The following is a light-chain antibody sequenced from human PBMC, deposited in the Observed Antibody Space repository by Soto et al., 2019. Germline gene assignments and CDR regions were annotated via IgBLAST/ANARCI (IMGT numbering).Light chain of an antibody. CDR2: DTS. CDR3: QQYGTSEII. CDR1: QTLSNSF. Sequence: EIVLEQSPGTLSLCRFGGARLGFMASQTLSNSFIAWYQQKPGQAPRLLIYDTSSRATGVPDRYSASGSGTDFTLTISRLEPEDFAVFFCQQYGTSEIIFGQGRRLEI. V-gene: IGKV3-20*01. J-gene: IGKJ5*01.